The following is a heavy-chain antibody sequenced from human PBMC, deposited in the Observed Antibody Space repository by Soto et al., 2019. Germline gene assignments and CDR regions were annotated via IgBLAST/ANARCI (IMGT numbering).Heavy chain of an antibody. D-gene: IGHD3-9*01. Sequence: SETLSLTCTVSGGSISSSSYYWGWIRQPPGKGLEWIGSIYYSGSTYYNPSLKSRVTISVDTSKNQFSLKLSSVTAADTAVYYCAGNQILTGYFDYWGQGTLVTVSS. V-gene: IGHV4-39*01. CDR1: GGSISSSSYY. CDR2: IYYSGST. CDR3: AGNQILTGYFDY. J-gene: IGHJ4*02.